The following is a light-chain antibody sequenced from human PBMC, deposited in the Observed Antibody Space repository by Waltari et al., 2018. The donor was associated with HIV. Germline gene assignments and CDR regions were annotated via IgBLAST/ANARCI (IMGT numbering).Light chain of an antibody. CDR2: DVS. CDR3: SSYTSSSTVV. CDR1: GAYNY. V-gene: IGLV2-14*03. Sequence: GAYNYVSWYQLHPGKAPKLMIYDVSNRPSGVSDRFSGSKSANTASLTISGLQAEDEAHYYCSSYTSSSTVVFGGGTKLTVL. J-gene: IGLJ2*01.